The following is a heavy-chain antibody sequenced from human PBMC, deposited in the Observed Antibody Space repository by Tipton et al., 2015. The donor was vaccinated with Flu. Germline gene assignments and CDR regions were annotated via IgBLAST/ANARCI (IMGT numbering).Heavy chain of an antibody. J-gene: IGHJ3*02. V-gene: IGHV3-33*01. CDR2: IWYDGSNK. D-gene: IGHD3-16*01. CDR3: ARSVWLPWDAFDI. CDR1: GFTFSSYG. Sequence: SLRLSCAASGFTFSSYGMHWVRQAPGKGLEWVAVIWYDGSNKYYADSVKGRFTISRDNSKNTLYLQMNSLRAEDTAVYYCARSVWLPWDAFDIWGQGTMVTVSS.